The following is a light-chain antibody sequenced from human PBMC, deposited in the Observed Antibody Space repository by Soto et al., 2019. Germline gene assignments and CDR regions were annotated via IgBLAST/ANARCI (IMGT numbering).Light chain of an antibody. CDR1: QSVSSN. Sequence: EIVLTQSPGTLSVSPGERATLHCRASQSVSSNLGWYQHKPGQAPRLLIYGASTRATGIPARFSGSGSGTDFTLTISGLQSEDFAVYYCQQYNDWPPGYTFGQGTKVDIK. J-gene: IGKJ2*01. CDR3: QQYNDWPPGYT. CDR2: GAS. V-gene: IGKV3-15*01.